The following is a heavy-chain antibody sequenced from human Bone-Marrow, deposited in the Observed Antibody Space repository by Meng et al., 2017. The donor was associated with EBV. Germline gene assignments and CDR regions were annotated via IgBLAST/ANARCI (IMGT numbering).Heavy chain of an antibody. V-gene: IGHV7-4-1*02. Sequence: VTLVQSGVELKKPVASGKVSGQVSGDTFTSYAMNWVRQDPGQGLEWMGWINTNTGNPTYDQGFTGRFVFSLDTSVSTAYLQISSLKAEDTAVYYCARARVLLWEGWFDPWGQGTLVTVSS. D-gene: IGHD2-15*01. CDR3: ARARVLLWEGWFDP. J-gene: IGHJ5*02. CDR2: INTNTGNP. CDR1: GDTFTSYA.